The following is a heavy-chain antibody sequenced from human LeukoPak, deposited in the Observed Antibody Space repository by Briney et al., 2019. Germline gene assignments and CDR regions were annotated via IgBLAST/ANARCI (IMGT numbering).Heavy chain of an antibody. J-gene: IGHJ4*02. V-gene: IGHV3-7*04. Sequence: GSLRLSRAGSGFPLSTLWMSRVRQAPGKGLEWVANINQDGSEKYYVDSVRGRFAISRDNAKNSLYLQMNSLRPEDTAMYYCTGETYYFDHWGQGALVTVSS. CDR2: INQDGSEK. CDR1: GFPLSTLW. CDR3: TGETYYFDH.